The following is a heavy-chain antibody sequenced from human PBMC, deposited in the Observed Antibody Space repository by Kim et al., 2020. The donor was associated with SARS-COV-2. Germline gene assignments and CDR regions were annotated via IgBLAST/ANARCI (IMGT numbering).Heavy chain of an antibody. D-gene: IGHD2-15*01. J-gene: IGHJ3*02. Sequence: SETLSLTCAVYGGSFSGYYWSWIRQPPGKGLEWIGEINHSGSTNYNPSLKSRVTISVDTSKNQFSLKLSSVTAADTAVYYCARGRPRIVVVVAASLGAFDIWGQGTMVTVSS. CDR3: ARGRPRIVVVVAASLGAFDI. CDR1: GGSFSGYY. CDR2: INHSGST. V-gene: IGHV4-34*01.